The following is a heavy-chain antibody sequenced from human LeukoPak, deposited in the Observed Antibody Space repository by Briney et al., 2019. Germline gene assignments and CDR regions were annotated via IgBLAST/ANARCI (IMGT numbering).Heavy chain of an antibody. D-gene: IGHD4-17*01. Sequence: GGSLRLSCAASGFTFSSYGMHWVRQAPGKGLEWVAVIWYDGSNKYYADSVKGRFTISRDNSKNTLYLQMNSLRAEDTAVYYCAREAFTTVTTPVAFDIWGQGTMVTVSS. V-gene: IGHV3-33*01. CDR2: IWYDGSNK. CDR1: GFTFSSYG. CDR3: AREAFTTVTTPVAFDI. J-gene: IGHJ3*02.